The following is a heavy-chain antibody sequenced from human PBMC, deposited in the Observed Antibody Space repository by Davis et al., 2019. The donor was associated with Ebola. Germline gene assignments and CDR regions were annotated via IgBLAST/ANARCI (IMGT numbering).Heavy chain of an antibody. CDR2: ISYDGTNE. J-gene: IGHJ6*02. CDR1: GFTFFNYG. Sequence: PGGSLRLSCAASGFTFFNYGIHWVRQAPGKGLEWVAFISYDGTNEYYADSVQGRFTISRDNSKNTLYLQMNNLRAEDTAMYYCAKDRRTGNWRGYGLDVWGQGTTVTVSS. D-gene: IGHD1-1*01. CDR3: AKDRRTGNWRGYGLDV. V-gene: IGHV3-30*18.